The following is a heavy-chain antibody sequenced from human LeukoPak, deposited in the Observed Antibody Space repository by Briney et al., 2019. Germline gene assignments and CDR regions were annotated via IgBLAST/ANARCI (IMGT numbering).Heavy chain of an antibody. J-gene: IGHJ4*02. CDR1: GFTFSSYS. CDR2: ISSSSSYI. V-gene: IGHV3-21*01. Sequence: GGSLRLSCAASGFTFSSYSMNWVRQAPGKGLEWVSSISSSSSYIYYADSVKGRFTISRDNAKNSLYLQMNSLRAEDTAVYYCARGLYSGGYWIDYWGQGTLVTVSS. CDR3: ARGLYSGGYWIDY. D-gene: IGHD1-26*01.